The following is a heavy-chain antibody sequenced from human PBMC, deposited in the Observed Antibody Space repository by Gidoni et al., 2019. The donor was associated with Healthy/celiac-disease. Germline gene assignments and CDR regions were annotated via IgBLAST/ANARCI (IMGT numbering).Heavy chain of an antibody. CDR3: AKWSTGMGAFDI. CDR2: ISYYGSNK. CDR1: GLTFRGYG. V-gene: IGHV3-30*18. D-gene: IGHD1-1*01. Sequence: QVELVECGGGVVQPGRSLRLACAPSGLTFRGYGMPWVRQVPGKGLGWVAVISYYGSNKYYADSVKGRFTISRDNSKNTLYLQMDSLGAEDTAVYYCAKWSTGMGAFDIWGQGTMVTVSS. J-gene: IGHJ3*02.